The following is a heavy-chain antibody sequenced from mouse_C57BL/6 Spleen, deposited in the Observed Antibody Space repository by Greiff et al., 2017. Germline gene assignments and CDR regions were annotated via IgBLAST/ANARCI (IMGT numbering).Heavy chain of an antibody. J-gene: IGHJ3*01. CDR3: TAGNRFAY. CDR2: IRLKSDNYAT. D-gene: IGHD2-1*01. Sequence: EVKLVESGGGLVQPGGSMKLSCVASGFTFSNYWMNWVRQSPEKGLEWVAQIRLKSDNYATHYAESVKGRFTISRDDSKSSVYLQMNNLRAEDTGIYYCTAGNRFAYWGQGTLVTVSA. CDR1: GFTFSNYW. V-gene: IGHV6-3*01.